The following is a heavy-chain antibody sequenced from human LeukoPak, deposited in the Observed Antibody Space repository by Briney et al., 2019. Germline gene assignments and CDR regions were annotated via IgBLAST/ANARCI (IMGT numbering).Heavy chain of an antibody. CDR3: ATEIRAVQDLYY. V-gene: IGHV3-21*01. J-gene: IGHJ4*02. CDR2: ITSGSTYM. D-gene: IGHD3-10*01. Sequence: GGSLILSCAASGLTFRSSAMNWVRQAPGKGLEWVSSITSGSTYMFYADAVKGRFTISRDDAKNSLYLQMNDLRVEDTAVYYCATEIRAVQDLYYWGQGTLVTVSS. CDR1: GLTFRSSA.